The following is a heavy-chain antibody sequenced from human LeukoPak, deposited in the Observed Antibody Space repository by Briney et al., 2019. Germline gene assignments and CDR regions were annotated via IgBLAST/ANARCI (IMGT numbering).Heavy chain of an antibody. V-gene: IGHV3-23*01. CDR1: GFTFSSYA. D-gene: IGHD3-16*01. J-gene: IGHJ4*02. CDR2: ISGSGGGT. Sequence: GGSLRLSCAASGFTFSSYAMSWVRQAPGKGLEWVSAISGSGGGTYYADSVKGRFTISRDNSKNTLYLQMNSLRAEDTAVYYCAKDSPARQRFGYFDYWSQGTLVTVSS. CDR3: AKDSPARQRFGYFDY.